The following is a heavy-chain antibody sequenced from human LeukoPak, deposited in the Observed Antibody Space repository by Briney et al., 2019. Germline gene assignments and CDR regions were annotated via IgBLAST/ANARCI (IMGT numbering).Heavy chain of an antibody. D-gene: IGHD2/OR15-2a*01. CDR1: GFTFRDFS. CDR2: VSGDGGVT. J-gene: IGHJ4*02. Sequence: PGGSLRLSCAASGFTFRDFSMHWVRQAPGQGLEWVSLVSGDGGVTHYADSVKGRFTISRDNSKNSLYLQMSSLRVEDTAFYYCAKGNNSLSFNFDYWGQGTLVTVSS. V-gene: IGHV3-43*02. CDR3: AKGNNSLSFNFDY.